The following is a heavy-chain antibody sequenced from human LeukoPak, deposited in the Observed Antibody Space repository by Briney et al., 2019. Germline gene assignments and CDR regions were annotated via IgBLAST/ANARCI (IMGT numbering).Heavy chain of an antibody. V-gene: IGHV1-2*02. CDR1: GYTFTGYY. CDR3: ARDLLKYDFWSGQSGYYFDY. D-gene: IGHD3-3*01. J-gene: IGHJ4*02. CDR2: INPNSGGT. Sequence: GASVKVSCKASGYTFTGYYMHWVRQAPGQRLEWMGWINPNSGGTNCAQKFQGRVTMTRDTSISTAYMELSRLRSDDTAVYYCARDLLKYDFWSGQSGYYFDYWGQGTLVTVSS.